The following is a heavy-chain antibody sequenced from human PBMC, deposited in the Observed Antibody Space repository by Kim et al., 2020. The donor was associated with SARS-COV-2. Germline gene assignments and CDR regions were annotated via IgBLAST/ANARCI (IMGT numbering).Heavy chain of an antibody. J-gene: IGHJ4*02. V-gene: IGHV3-30*04. CDR2: ISYDGSKK. D-gene: IGHD3-10*01. Sequence: GGSLRLSCAASGFTFSSYAMHWVRQAPGKGLEWVALISYDGSKKYYADSVKGRFTISRDNSKNTLYLQMNSLRAEDTAVYYCAREGDGSGILDYWGQGTL. CDR1: GFTFSSYA. CDR3: AREGDGSGILDY.